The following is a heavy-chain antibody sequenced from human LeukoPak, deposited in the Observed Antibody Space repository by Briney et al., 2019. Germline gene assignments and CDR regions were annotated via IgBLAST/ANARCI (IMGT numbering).Heavy chain of an antibody. CDR1: GGSISSGGYY. J-gene: IGHJ4*02. V-gene: IGHV4-30-2*01. Sequence: PSETLSLTCTVSGGSISSGGYYWSWIRQPPGKGLEWIGYIYHSGSTYYNPSLKSRVTISVDRSKNQFSLKLSSVTAADTAVYYCARGQSYGYYFDYWGQGTLVTVSS. CDR3: ARGQSYGYYFDY. CDR2: IYHSGST. D-gene: IGHD3-16*01.